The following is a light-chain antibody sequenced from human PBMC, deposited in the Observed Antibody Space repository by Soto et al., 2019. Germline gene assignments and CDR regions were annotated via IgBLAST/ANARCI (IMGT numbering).Light chain of an antibody. Sequence: ELVLTQSPYTPSLSPGERATLSCRACQSVSSSFLAWYQQKPGQAPRIIIFGASGRATGIPDRFSGSGSGTDFTLTISRLEPEDFAVYYCQQYGSSPPITFGQGTRLEIK. CDR1: QSVSSSF. J-gene: IGKJ5*01. V-gene: IGKV3-20*01. CDR3: QQYGSSPPIT. CDR2: GAS.